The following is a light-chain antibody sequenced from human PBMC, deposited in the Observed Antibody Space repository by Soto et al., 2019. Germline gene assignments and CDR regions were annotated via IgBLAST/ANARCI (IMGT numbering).Light chain of an antibody. Sequence: SYELTQPPSVSVAPGQTAIITCGGDNLQTKNVHWYQQRPGQAPVLVIYDDKKRPSGIPERFSGSSSGNLATPTLIRVESRDEADYYCQVWDTNSGAVFGGGTKLTVL. J-gene: IGLJ2*01. CDR2: DDK. CDR3: QVWDTNSGAV. V-gene: IGLV3-21*02. CDR1: NLQTKN.